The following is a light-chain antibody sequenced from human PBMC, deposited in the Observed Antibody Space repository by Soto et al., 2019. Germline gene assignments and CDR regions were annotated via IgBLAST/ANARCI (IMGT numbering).Light chain of an antibody. CDR1: GSNIGSNS. J-gene: IGLJ2*01. V-gene: IGLV1-51*01. CDR2: DSN. CDR3: ATWDSDVSHVV. Sequence: QSVLTQPPSVSAAPGQRVSISCSGSGSNIGSNSVCWYQQLPGAAPKLLIFDSNKRPSGSPDRFSGSKSGTSATLGISGLQTGDEADYFCATWDSDVSHVVFGGGTKLTVL.